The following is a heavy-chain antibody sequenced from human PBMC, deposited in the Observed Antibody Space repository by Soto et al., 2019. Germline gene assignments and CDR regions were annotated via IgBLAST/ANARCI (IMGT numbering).Heavy chain of an antibody. CDR2: TSSDGGTK. D-gene: IGHD2-21*01. J-gene: IGHJ4*02. CDR3: AREVVLTEWYFDN. V-gene: IGHV3-30-3*01. Sequence: QVQLMESGGGVVQPGGSLRLSSATSGFTFSSYSMHWFRQAPGKGLEWVAVTSSDGGTKFYADSVKGRFTVSRDNSKNTRYLQMNSLRPDDTAVYYCAREVVLTEWYFDNWGQGILVTVSS. CDR1: GFTFSSYS.